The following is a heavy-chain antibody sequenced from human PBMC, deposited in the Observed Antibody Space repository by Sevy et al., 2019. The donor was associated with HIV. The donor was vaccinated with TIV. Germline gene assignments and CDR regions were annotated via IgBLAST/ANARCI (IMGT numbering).Heavy chain of an antibody. V-gene: IGHV1-18*01. CDR1: GYTFTSYG. CDR3: ARVRYYYDSSGYYANGWFDP. CDR2: ISAYNGNK. J-gene: IGHJ5*02. D-gene: IGHD3-22*01. Sequence: ASVKVSCKASGYTFTSYGISWVRQAPGQGLEWMGWISAYNGNKNYAQKLQGRVTMTTDKSTSTAYMELRSLRSDDTAVYYCARVRYYYDSSGYYANGWFDPWGQGTLVTVSS.